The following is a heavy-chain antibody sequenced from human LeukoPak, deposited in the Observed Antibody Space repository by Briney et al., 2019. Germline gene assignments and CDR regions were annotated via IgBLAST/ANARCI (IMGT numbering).Heavy chain of an antibody. D-gene: IGHD2-2*01. Sequence: PSETLSLTCTVSGGSISSSSYYWGWIRQPPGKGLEWIGSIYYSGSTYYNPSLKSRVTISVDTSKNQFSLKLSSVTAADTAVYYCARIAYCSSTSCYRHYFDYWGQGTLVTVSS. V-gene: IGHV4-39*07. CDR2: IYYSGST. CDR3: ARIAYCSSTSCYRHYFDY. CDR1: GGSISSSSYY. J-gene: IGHJ4*02.